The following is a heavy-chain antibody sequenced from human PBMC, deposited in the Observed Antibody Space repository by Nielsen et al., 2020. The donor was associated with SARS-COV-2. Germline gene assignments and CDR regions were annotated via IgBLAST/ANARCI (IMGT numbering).Heavy chain of an antibody. V-gene: IGHV1-69*06. Sequence: WVRQAPGQGLEWMGGIIPIFGTANYAQKFQGRVTITADKSTSTAYMGLSSLRSEDTAVYYCARDGGYCSGGSCQIYYYYYGMDVWGQGTTVTVSS. CDR2: IIPIFGTA. D-gene: IGHD2-15*01. CDR3: ARDGGYCSGGSCQIYYYYYGMDV. J-gene: IGHJ6*02.